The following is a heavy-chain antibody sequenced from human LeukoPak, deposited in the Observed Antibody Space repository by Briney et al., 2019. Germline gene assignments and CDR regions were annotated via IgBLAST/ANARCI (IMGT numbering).Heavy chain of an antibody. D-gene: IGHD6-19*01. CDR3: ARPYTSGYRGAFDI. Sequence: SETLSLTCTVSGGSISSSSYYWGWIRQPPGKGLEWIGSIYYSGSTYYNPSLKSRVTISVDTSKNQFSLRLSSVTAADTAVYYCARPYTSGYRGAFDIWGQGTMVTVSS. CDR1: GGSISSSSYY. CDR2: IYYSGST. V-gene: IGHV4-39*07. J-gene: IGHJ3*02.